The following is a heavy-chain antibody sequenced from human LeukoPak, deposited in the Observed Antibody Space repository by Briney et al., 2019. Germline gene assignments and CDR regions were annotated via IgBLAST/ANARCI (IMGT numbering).Heavy chain of an antibody. J-gene: IGHJ5*02. CDR1: GFIFSNYA. Sequence: PGGSLRLSCAASGFIFSNYAMTWVRQAPGKGLEGVSTLSGSGTSTYFADSVKGRFTISRDNSKNRLYLKMNSLRAEDTGVYYCAKESTVTPGNVNWFDPWGQGTLVTVSS. CDR3: AKESTVTPGNVNWFDP. D-gene: IGHD4-17*01. V-gene: IGHV3-23*01. CDR2: LSGSGTST.